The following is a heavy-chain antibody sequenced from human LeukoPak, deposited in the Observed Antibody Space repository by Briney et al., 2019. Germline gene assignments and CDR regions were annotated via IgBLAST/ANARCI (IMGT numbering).Heavy chain of an antibody. CDR1: GLSSNGFY. CDR3: ARGLESGHDGPLDS. V-gene: IGHV4-34*01. J-gene: IGHJ4*02. CDR2: INRSGSI. D-gene: IGHD5-12*01. Sequence: PSETLPLTCAVYGLSSNGFYWSWIRQPPGKGLEWIGEINRSGSINYNPSLKSRVTISLDPSKNQISLKLRSVTAADTAVYYWARGLESGHDGPLDSWGQGTLVTVSS.